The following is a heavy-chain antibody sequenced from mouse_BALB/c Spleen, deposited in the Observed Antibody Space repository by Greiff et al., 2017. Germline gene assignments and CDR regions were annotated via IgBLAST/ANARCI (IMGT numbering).Heavy chain of an antibody. CDR2: IYPGDGDT. V-gene: IGHV1-82*01. CDR3: ARVANAISNWDRAWFAY. Sequence: QVQLQQSGPELVKPGASVKISCKASGYAFSSSWMNWVKQRPGQGLEWIGRIYPGDGDTNYNGKFKGKATLTADKSSSTAYMQLSSLTSVDSAVYFCARVANAISNWDRAWFAYWGQGTLVTVSA. CDR1: GYAFSSSW. J-gene: IGHJ3*01. D-gene: IGHD4-1*02.